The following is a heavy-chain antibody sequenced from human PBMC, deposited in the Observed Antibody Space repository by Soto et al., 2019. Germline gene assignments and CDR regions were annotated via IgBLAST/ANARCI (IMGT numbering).Heavy chain of an antibody. CDR1: GFTFSSYG. Sequence: QVQLVESGGGVVQPGRSLRLSCAASGFTFSSYGRHWVRQAPGTGLEWVAVISYDGSNKYYAESVKGRFTISRDNSTTALYLQMNGLKAEDTALYDCARDRSDSGTSFLPMDVGGQGTTVTFSS. V-gene: IGHV3-30*03. D-gene: IGHD6-6*01. J-gene: IGHJ6*02. CDR3: ARDRSDSGTSFLPMDV. CDR2: ISYDGSNK.